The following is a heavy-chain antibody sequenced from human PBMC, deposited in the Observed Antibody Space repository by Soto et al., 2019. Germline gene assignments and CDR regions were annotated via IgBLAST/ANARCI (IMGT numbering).Heavy chain of an antibody. CDR1: GYTFTSYY. D-gene: IGHD6-13*01. CDR2: INPSGGST. J-gene: IGHJ6*02. V-gene: IGHV1-46*01. Sequence: ASVKVSCKASGYTFTSYYMHWVRQAPGQGLEWMGIINPSGGSTSYAQKFQGRVTMTRDTSTSTVYMELSSLRSEDTAVYYCARDIAYAILAAAPPPHCCMDVWGPRTTVTLS. CDR3: ARDIAYAILAAAPPPHCCMDV.